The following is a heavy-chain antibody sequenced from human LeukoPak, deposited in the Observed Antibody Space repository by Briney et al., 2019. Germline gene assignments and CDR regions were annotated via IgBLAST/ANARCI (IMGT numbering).Heavy chain of an antibody. V-gene: IGHV1-2*02. J-gene: IGHJ4*02. CDR2: INPNSGGT. CDR3: ARDLDGSSGCDY. Sequence: GASVKVSCKASGYTFTGYFMHWVRQAPGQGLEWMGWINPNSGGTNYAQKFQGRVIMTRDTSISTAYIELSRLRSDDTAVYYCARDLDGSSGCDYWGQGTLVTISS. D-gene: IGHD6-13*01. CDR1: GYTFTGYF.